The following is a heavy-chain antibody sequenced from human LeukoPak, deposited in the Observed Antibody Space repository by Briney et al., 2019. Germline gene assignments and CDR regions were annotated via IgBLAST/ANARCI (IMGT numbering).Heavy chain of an antibody. CDR2: INSDGSST. CDR1: GFTFSSYW. V-gene: IGHV3-74*01. Sequence: GGSLRLSCAASGFTFSSYWMHWVRQAPGKGLVWVSHINSDGSSTNYADSVKGRFTISRDNAKNTLYLQMNSLRVEDTAVYYCARTGIAARPTVWFDPWGQGTLVTVSS. J-gene: IGHJ5*02. CDR3: ARTGIAARPTVWFDP. D-gene: IGHD6-6*01.